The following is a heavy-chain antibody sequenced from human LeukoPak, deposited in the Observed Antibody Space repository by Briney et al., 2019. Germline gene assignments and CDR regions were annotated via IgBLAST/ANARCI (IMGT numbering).Heavy chain of an antibody. Sequence: PPEGSLRLSCAGSGFTFSDFWMTWVRQTPGKGLEWVSVISGSGDNTYYTDSVKGRFTISRDSSSNTLYLQMNSLRVEDTAVYYCAKHLWRDLLWFGEGYYVDYWGQGTLVTVSS. V-gene: IGHV3-23*01. CDR1: GFTFSDFW. CDR3: AKHLWRDLLWFGEGYYVDY. CDR2: ISGSGDNT. J-gene: IGHJ4*02. D-gene: IGHD3-10*01.